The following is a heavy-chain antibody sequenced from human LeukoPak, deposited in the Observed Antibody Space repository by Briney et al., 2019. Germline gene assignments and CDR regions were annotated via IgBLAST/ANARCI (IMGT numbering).Heavy chain of an antibody. Sequence: ASVKVSCKASGYTFTSYGISWVRQAPGQGLEWMGWISTYNGNTNYAQKLQGRVTMTTDTSASTAYMELRSLRSDDTAVYYCARDPSSSGWYPFFDCWGQGTLVTVSS. CDR2: ISTYNGNT. V-gene: IGHV1-18*01. J-gene: IGHJ4*02. CDR1: GYTFTSYG. CDR3: ARDPSSSGWYPFFDC. D-gene: IGHD6-19*01.